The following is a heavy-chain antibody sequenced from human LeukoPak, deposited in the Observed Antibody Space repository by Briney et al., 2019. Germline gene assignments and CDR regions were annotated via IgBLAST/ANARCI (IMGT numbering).Heavy chain of an antibody. CDR1: GGSIRSSNW. Sequence: PSETLSLTCAVSGGSIRSSNWWSWVRPPQGKGLEWIGEICNSGSTNYKPSLKRRVTISVVKSKNQFSLKLISVTAADTAVYYCATSIVGGQGPLDYWGQGTLVIVSA. D-gene: IGHD1-26*01. J-gene: IGHJ4*02. CDR3: ATSIVGGQGPLDY. CDR2: ICNSGST. V-gene: IGHV4-4*02.